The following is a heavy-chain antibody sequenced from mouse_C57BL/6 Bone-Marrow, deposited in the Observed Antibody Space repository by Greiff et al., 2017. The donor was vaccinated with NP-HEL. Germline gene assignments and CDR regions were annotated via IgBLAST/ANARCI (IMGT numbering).Heavy chain of an antibody. CDR3: TRVGYGSSSAWFAY. J-gene: IGHJ3*01. D-gene: IGHD1-1*01. CDR1: GYTFTDYE. CDR2: IDPETGGT. Sequence: QVQLKESGAELVRPGASVTLSCKASGYTFTDYEMHWVKQTPVHGLEWIGAIDPETGGTAYNQKFKGKAILTADKSSSTAYMELRSLTSEDPAVYYCTRVGYGSSSAWFAYWGQGTLVTVSA. V-gene: IGHV1-15*01.